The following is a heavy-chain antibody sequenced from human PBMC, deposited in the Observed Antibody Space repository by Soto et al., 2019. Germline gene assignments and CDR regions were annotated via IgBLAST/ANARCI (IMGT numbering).Heavy chain of an antibody. Sequence: TGGSLRLSCAASGFTFGTYAMNWVRQAPGKGLEWVSSTPGSGGSAYYADSVRGRFTISRDNSKNTVYLQLDSLRPEDSAIYYCAKGGSSGWFYFHFWGQGTQVTVSS. V-gene: IGHV3-23*01. CDR1: GFTFGTYA. J-gene: IGHJ4*02. CDR2: TPGSGGSA. CDR3: AKGGSSGWFYFHF. D-gene: IGHD6-19*01.